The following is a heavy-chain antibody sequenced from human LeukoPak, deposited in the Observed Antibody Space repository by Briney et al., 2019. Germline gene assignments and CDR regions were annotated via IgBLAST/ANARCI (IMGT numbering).Heavy chain of an antibody. D-gene: IGHD6-19*01. V-gene: IGHV4-34*01. CDR1: GGSFSGYY. Sequence: SETLSLTCAVYGGSFSGYYWSWIRQPPGKGLEWIGEINHSGSTNYNPSLKSRVTISVDTSKNQFSLKLSSVTAADTAVYYCARHFRSGWYYFDYWGQGTLVTVSS. J-gene: IGHJ4*02. CDR2: INHSGST. CDR3: ARHFRSGWYYFDY.